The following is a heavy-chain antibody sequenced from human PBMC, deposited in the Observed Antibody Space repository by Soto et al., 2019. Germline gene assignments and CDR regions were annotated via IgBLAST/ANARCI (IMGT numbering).Heavy chain of an antibody. Sequence: QVQLQQWGAGLLKTSETLSLTCAVYGGSFSGYYWSWIRQPPGKGLEWIGEINHSGSTNYNPSLKSRVTISVDTSKNQFSLKLSSVTAADTAVYYCAGGYYGSGSYSNWFDPWGQGTLVTVSS. D-gene: IGHD3-10*01. V-gene: IGHV4-34*01. CDR3: AGGYYGSGSYSNWFDP. CDR2: INHSGST. CDR1: GGSFSGYY. J-gene: IGHJ5*02.